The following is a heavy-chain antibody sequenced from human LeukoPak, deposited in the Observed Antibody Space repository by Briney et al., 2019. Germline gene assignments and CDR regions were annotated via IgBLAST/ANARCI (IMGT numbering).Heavy chain of an antibody. CDR3: ARVTYYYDSSGYYYGGYYFDY. J-gene: IGHJ4*02. CDR1: CGSISSYY. V-gene: IGHV4-59*01. Sequence: SETLSLTCTISCGSISSYYWSWIRQPPGKGLEWIGYIYYSGSTNYNPSLKSRVTISVDTSKNQFSLKLSSVTAADTAVYYCARVTYYYDSSGYYYGGYYFDYWGQGTLVTVSS. D-gene: IGHD3-22*01. CDR2: IYYSGST.